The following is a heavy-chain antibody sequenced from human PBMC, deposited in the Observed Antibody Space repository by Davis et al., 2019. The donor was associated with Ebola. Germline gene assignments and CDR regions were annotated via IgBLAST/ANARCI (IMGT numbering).Heavy chain of an antibody. V-gene: IGHV5-10-1*01. CDR1: GYKFTSYW. J-gene: IGHJ4*02. CDR3: ARYSGYDGDFDY. Sequence: GGSLRLSCKASGYKFTSYWIVWVRQMPGKGLEWMGRIDPSDSEINYSPSFQGHVTISTDKSITTAYLQWSSLKASDTAIYYCARYSGYDGDFDYWGQGTLVTVSS. D-gene: IGHD5-12*01. CDR2: IDPSDSEI.